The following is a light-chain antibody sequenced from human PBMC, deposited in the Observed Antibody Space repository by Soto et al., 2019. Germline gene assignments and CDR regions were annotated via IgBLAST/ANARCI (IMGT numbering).Light chain of an antibody. CDR2: DAS. CDR1: QDISDS. CDR3: QQYDNLPLT. Sequence: DIQMTQSPSSLSASVGDRVTITCQASQDISDSLNWYQQKSGKAPKLLIYDASNLEAGVPSRFSGGGSGTDFTFTISSLQPEDIATYYGQQYDNLPLTFGGGTKVEIK. J-gene: IGKJ4*01. V-gene: IGKV1-33*01.